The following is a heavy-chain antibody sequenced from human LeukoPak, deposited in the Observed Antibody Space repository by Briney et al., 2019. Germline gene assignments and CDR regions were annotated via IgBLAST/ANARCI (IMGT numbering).Heavy chain of an antibody. J-gene: IGHJ4*02. V-gene: IGHV4-59*08. CDR3: ARHRAYSSSSPFDY. Sequence: SETLSLTCSVSGGSISSLYWSWIRQPPGKGLEWIGYIYYTGSTNYNPSLKSRVTMFVNMSKNQFSLRLSSVTAADTAVYYCARHRAYSSSSPFDYWGQGTLVTVSS. CDR1: GGSISSLY. CDR2: IYYTGST. D-gene: IGHD6-6*01.